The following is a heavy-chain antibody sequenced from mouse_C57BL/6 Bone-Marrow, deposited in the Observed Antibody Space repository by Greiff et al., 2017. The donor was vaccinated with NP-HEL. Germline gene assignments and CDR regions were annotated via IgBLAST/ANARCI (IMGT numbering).Heavy chain of an antibody. CDR2: IYPGDGDT. D-gene: IGHD2-2*01. Sequence: QVQLQQSGPELVKPGASVKISCKASGYAFSSSWMNWVKQRPGKGLEWIGRIYPGDGDTNYNGKFKGKATLTADKSSSTAYMQLSSLTSEDSAVYFCAVYYGYEGDAMDYWGQGTSVTVSS. V-gene: IGHV1-82*01. CDR3: AVYYGYEGDAMDY. J-gene: IGHJ4*01. CDR1: GYAFSSSW.